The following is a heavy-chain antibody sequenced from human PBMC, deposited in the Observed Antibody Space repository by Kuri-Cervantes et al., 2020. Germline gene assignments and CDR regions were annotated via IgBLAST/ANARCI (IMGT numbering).Heavy chain of an antibody. CDR3: ARDLDYDSSSSDAFDI. J-gene: IGHJ3*02. V-gene: IGHV4-61*01. CDR2: IYYSGST. Sequence: SETLSLTCTVSGGSISSSSYYWSWIRQPPGKGLEWIGYIYYSGSTKYNPSLKSRVTISVDTSKNQFSLKMSSVTAADTAVYYCARDLDYDSSSSDAFDIWGKGTMVTVSS. CDR1: GGSISSSSYY. D-gene: IGHD3-22*01.